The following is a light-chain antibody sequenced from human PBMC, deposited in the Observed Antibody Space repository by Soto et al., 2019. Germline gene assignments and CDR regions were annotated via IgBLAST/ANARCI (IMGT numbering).Light chain of an antibody. Sequence: DIQMTQSPSSLSASVGDRVTITCRASQGIRTYLAWYQQKPGKLPKLLIYAASTLQSGVPSRFSGSGSGTDFKLTINSLQPEDVATYYSQRYSSAPFTFGPWTKVHVK. CDR1: QGIRTY. V-gene: IGKV1-27*01. CDR2: AAS. J-gene: IGKJ3*01. CDR3: QRYSSAPFT.